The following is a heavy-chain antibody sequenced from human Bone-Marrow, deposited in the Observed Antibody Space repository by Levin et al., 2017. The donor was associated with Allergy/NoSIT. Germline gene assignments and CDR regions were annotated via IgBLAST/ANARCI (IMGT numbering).Heavy chain of an antibody. CDR3: VRGAYNLDNWFDP. J-gene: IGHJ5*02. CDR1: GFTFNAFG. V-gene: IGHV3-48*02. CDR2: ISGDSTTI. D-gene: IGHD1-14*01. Sequence: LSLTCAASGFTFNAFGINWIRQAPRKGLEWVSYISGDSTTIHYRDSVRGRFTISRDNARKSLYLEMSSLRDEDSAVYYCVRGAYNLDNWFDPWGQGTLVTVSS.